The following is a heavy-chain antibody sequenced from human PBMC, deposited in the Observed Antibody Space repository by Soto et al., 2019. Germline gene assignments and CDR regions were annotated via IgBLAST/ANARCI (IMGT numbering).Heavy chain of an antibody. D-gene: IGHD5-18*01. V-gene: IGHV3-66*01. CDR2: IYSGGYT. J-gene: IGHJ4*02. CDR1: GFTVSSNF. Sequence: GGSLRLSCTASGFTVSSNFMSWVRQAPGKGLEWISVIYSGGYTFYADSVKGRFTISRDNSKNTLYLQMNSLRAEDTAVYYCATEGDSYGLGHVFDYWGQGTLLTV. CDR3: ATEGDSYGLGHVFDY.